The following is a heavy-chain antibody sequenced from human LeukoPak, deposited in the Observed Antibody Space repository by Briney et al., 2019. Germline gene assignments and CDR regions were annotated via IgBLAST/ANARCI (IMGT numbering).Heavy chain of an antibody. J-gene: IGHJ6*02. CDR2: IKQDGSEE. CDR1: RFTFSTYW. CDR3: ARARSSSWFGYYGMDV. Sequence: GGSLRLSCAASRFTFSTYWMSWVRQAPGKGLEWVANIKQDGSEEYYVDSVKGRFTTSRDNAKNSLYLQMNSLRAEDTAVYYCARARSSSWFGYYGMDVWGQGTTVTVSS. V-gene: IGHV3-7*01. D-gene: IGHD6-13*01.